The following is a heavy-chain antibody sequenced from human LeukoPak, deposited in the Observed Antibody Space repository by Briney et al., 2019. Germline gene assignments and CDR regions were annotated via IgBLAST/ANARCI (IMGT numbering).Heavy chain of an antibody. CDR3: AKGRYYDFLTGYWLFDP. J-gene: IGHJ5*02. D-gene: IGHD3-9*01. V-gene: IGHV3-23*01. Sequence: GGSLRLSCAAPGFTFSNYAMTWVRQAPGKGLEWVSAISGSGGSTYYADSVKGRFTISRDNSKNTLYLQMNSLRAEDTAVYYCAKGRYYDFLTGYWLFDPWGQGTLVTVSS. CDR1: GFTFSNYA. CDR2: ISGSGGST.